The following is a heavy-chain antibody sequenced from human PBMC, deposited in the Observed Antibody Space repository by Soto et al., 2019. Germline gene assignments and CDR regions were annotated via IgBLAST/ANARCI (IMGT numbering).Heavy chain of an antibody. Sequence: WASVKVSCKASGYTFTSYGISWVRQAPGQGLEWMGWISAYNGNTNYAQKLQGRVTMTTDTSTSTAYMELRSLISDDTAVYYCARDQGGSGWYYYYYGMDVWGQGTTVTVS. D-gene: IGHD6-19*01. CDR1: GYTFTSYG. J-gene: IGHJ6*02. CDR2: ISAYNGNT. V-gene: IGHV1-18*01. CDR3: ARDQGGSGWYYYYYGMDV.